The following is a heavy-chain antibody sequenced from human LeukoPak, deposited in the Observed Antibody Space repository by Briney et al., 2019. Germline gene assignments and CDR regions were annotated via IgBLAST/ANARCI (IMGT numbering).Heavy chain of an antibody. V-gene: IGHV4-59*02. D-gene: IGHD5-18*01. CDR3: ARYSYGIYDSYYYYYGMDV. CDR2: IYYSGST. CDR1: GGSVSSYY. J-gene: IGHJ6*02. Sequence: PSQTLSLTCTVSGGSVSSYYWNWIRQPPGKGLEWIGYIYYSGSTNYNPSLKSRVTISVDTSKNQFSLKLSSVTAADTAVYYCARYSYGIYDSYYYYYGMDVWGQGTTVTVSS.